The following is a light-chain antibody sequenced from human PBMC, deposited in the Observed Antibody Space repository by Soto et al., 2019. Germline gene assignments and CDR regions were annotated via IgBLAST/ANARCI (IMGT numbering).Light chain of an antibody. Sequence: DIVLTQSPGTLSLSPGERSTLSCRFSESVSSSYLAWYQQKPGQAPRLLIYGASSRATGIPDRFSGSGSGTDFTLTISSLQAEDVAVYYCQQYYTTPWTFGQGTKVDIK. CDR1: ESVSSSY. CDR2: GAS. V-gene: IGKV3-20*01. CDR3: QQYYTTPWT. J-gene: IGKJ1*01.